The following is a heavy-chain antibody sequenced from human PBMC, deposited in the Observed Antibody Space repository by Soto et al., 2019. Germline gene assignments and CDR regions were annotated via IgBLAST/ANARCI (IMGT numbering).Heavy chain of an antibody. Sequence: SETLSLTCGVNSGSFTAYYWTWIRQAPGKGLEWIGEINHSGSTNYNPSLKSRVTISVDTSRNQFSLKVNTVTAADTGVYYCARVRGGYYYGVDVWGQGTTVTVSS. J-gene: IGHJ6*02. CDR1: SGSFTAYY. CDR3: ARVRGGYYYGVDV. CDR2: INHSGST. V-gene: IGHV4-34*01.